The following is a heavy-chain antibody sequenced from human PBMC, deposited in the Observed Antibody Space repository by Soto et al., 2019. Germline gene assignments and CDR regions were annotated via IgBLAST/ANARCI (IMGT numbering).Heavy chain of an antibody. D-gene: IGHD6-13*01. Sequence: LRLSCAASGFTFSYSAMSWVRQAPGRGLEWVSTISGSGGTPYYADSVKGRFTISRDNSKNSLYLILNSLRADDTAIYYCAMGLAAAGPLDYWGQGAQVTVSS. CDR2: ISGSGGTP. V-gene: IGHV3-23*01. CDR3: AMGLAAAGPLDY. J-gene: IGHJ4*02. CDR1: GFTFSYSA.